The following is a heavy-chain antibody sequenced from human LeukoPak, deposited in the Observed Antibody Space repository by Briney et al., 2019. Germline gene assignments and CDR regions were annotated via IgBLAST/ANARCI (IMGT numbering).Heavy chain of an antibody. J-gene: IGHJ3*02. V-gene: IGHV4-61*02. Sequence: SETLSLTCTVSGGSISSSSYYWGWIRQPAGKGLEWIGRIYTSGSTNYNPSLKSRVTMSVDTSKDQFSLKLSSVTAADMAVYYCARDIAVHDAFDIWGQGTMVTVSS. CDR2: IYTSGST. D-gene: IGHD4-17*01. CDR3: ARDIAVHDAFDI. CDR1: GGSISSSSYY.